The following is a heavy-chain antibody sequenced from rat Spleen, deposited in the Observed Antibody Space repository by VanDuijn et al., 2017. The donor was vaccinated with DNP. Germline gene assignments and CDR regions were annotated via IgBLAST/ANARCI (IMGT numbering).Heavy chain of an antibody. CDR1: GFSLTSYG. CDR3: NRNEFGQPGVY. D-gene: IGHD1-4*01. V-gene: IGHV2S8*01. Sequence: QGQLKESGPGLVQPSQTLSLTCTVSGFSLTSYGVSWVRQPPGKGLEWIAAISSGGSTYYNSALKSRLSISRDTSESRVFLTVTSLQTEDTGIYYCNRNEFGQPGVYWGQGVMVTVSS. J-gene: IGHJ2*01. CDR2: ISSGGST.